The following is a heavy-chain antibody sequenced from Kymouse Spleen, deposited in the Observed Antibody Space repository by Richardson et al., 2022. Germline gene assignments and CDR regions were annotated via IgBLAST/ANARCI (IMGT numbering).Heavy chain of an antibody. J-gene: IGHJ4*02. D-gene: IGHD6-6*01. CDR1: GGSFSGYY. Sequence: QVQLQQWGAGLLKPSETLSLTCAVYGGSFSGYYWSWIRQPPGKGLEWIGEINHSGSTNYNPSLKSRVTISVDTSKNQFSLKLSSVTAADTAVYYCARGKSIAARPGGYYFDYWGQGTLVTVSS. CDR2: INHSGST. CDR3: ARGKSIAARPGGYYFDY. V-gene: IGHV4-34*01.